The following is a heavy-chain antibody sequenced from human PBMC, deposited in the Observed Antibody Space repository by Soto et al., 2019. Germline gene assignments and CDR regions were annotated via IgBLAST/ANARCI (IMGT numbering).Heavy chain of an antibody. CDR3: AKDAVYNDGLWLMDS. CDR2: VVGSGGEI. Sequence: EVQLLESGGGLVQPGGSLRLSCAASGFTISTYAMTWVRQAPGKGLECVSGVVGSGGEIYYADSVKGRFTISKDNSKNTLYLQMNSLRDEDTAVYYRAKDAVYNDGLWLMDSWGQGTLVTVSS. J-gene: IGHJ5*02. D-gene: IGHD2-21*01. V-gene: IGHV3-23*01. CDR1: GFTISTYA.